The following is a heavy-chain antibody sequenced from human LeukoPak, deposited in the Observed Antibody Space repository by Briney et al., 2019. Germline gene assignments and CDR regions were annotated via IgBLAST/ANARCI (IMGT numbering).Heavy chain of an antibody. V-gene: IGHV3-23*01. J-gene: IGHJ4*02. CDR2: ISISGDKT. D-gene: IGHD5-18*01. CDR3: AKDRLWYFDY. Sequence: GGSLRLSCAASGFTFSSYAMSWVRQAPGKGLEWVSAISISGDKTFYADSVKGRVTISRDNSKNTLYLQMNSLRAEDTAVYYCAKDRLWYFDYWGQGTLVTVSS. CDR1: GFTFSSYA.